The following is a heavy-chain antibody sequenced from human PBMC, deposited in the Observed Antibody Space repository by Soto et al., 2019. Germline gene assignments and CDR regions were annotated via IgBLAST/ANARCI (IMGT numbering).Heavy chain of an antibody. Sequence: TLSLTCTVSGGSISSYYWSWIRQPAGKGLEWIGRIYTSGSTNYNPSLKSRVTMSVDTSKNQFSLKLSSVTAADTAVYYCARSGLRFLEWSYDYWGQGTLVTVSS. CDR3: ARSGLRFLEWSYDY. D-gene: IGHD3-3*01. CDR2: IYTSGST. V-gene: IGHV4-4*07. CDR1: GGSISSYY. J-gene: IGHJ4*02.